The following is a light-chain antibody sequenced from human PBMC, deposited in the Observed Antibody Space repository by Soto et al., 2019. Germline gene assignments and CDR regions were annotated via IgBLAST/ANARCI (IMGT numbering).Light chain of an antibody. V-gene: IGKV2-28*01. CDR1: QSLLHSNGYNY. CDR2: LGS. J-gene: IGKJ1*01. Sequence: DIVMTQSPLSLPVTPGEPASISCRSSQSLLHSNGYNYLDWYLQKPGQSPQLLIYLGSNRASGVPDRFSGSGSGTDFTLKISRVEAKDVGVYYCMQPLQSWTFGQGTKV. CDR3: MQPLQSWT.